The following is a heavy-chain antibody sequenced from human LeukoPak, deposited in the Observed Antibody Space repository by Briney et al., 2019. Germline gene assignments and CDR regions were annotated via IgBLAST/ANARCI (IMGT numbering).Heavy chain of an antibody. CDR1: GYTFGTYS. Sequence: GGSLRLSCAASGYTFGTYSMNWVRQAPGKGLEWVSYISSSSGTLYYADSVKGRFTISGDNAKNSLYLQMNNLRDEDTAVYYCARDQSSGWNVFDYWGQGTLVSVSS. CDR3: ARDQSSGWNVFDY. D-gene: IGHD6-19*01. CDR2: ISSSSGTL. V-gene: IGHV3-48*02. J-gene: IGHJ4*02.